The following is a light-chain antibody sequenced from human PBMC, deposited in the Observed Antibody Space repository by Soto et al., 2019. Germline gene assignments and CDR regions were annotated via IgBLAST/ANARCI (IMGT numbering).Light chain of an antibody. CDR3: AAWDDSLTGV. V-gene: IGLV1-47*01. CDR2: RNN. J-gene: IGLJ2*01. CDR1: SSNIGSNY. Sequence: QSVLTQPPSASGTPGQRVTISCSGSSSNIGSNYVYWYQQLPGTAPKLLIYRNNQRPSGVPDRFSGSKSGTSASLAISGLRYEDEDDYYCAAWDDSLTGVFGGGTKLTVL.